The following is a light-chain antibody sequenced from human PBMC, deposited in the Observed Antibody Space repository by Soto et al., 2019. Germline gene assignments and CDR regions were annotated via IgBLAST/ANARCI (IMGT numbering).Light chain of an antibody. V-gene: IGLV1-40*01. Sequence: QSVLTQPHSASGTPGQRVTISCSGSSSNIGAGYDVHWYQQLPGTAPKLLIYDNTNRPSGVPDRFSGSKSGTSASLAITGLQAEDEAEYYCRSYDSSLSGSVFGGGTQLTVL. J-gene: IGLJ7*01. CDR3: RSYDSSLSGSV. CDR1: SSNIGAGYD. CDR2: DNT.